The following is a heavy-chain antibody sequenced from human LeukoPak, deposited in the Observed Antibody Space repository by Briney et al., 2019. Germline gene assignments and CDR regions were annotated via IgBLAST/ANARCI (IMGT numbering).Heavy chain of an antibody. D-gene: IGHD3-10*01. J-gene: IGHJ4*02. CDR1: GFSFNVFA. CDR3: TRYGGGQASYDY. CDR2: ITADGISA. V-gene: IGHV3-64*01. Sequence: GGSLRLSCAASGFSFNVFAMHWVRQAPGKGLEYVSAITADGISAYYANSVQGRFITSRDNSKNTLYLQMGSLKPEDMAVYYCTRYGGGQASYDYWGQGTLVTVSS.